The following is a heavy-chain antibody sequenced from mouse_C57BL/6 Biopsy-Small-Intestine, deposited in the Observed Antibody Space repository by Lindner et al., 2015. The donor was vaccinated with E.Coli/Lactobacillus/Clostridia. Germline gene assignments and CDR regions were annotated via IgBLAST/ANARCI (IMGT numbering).Heavy chain of an antibody. D-gene: IGHD6-1*01. CDR1: GGTFSGYG. CDR2: TVPVFGTT. J-gene: IGHJ2*01. Sequence: SVKVSCKASGGTFSGYGVTWVRQAPGQGLEWMGGTVPVFGTTNFGKRFQGRVTIEVDESATTAYLELSGLRPDDTAVYYCAREVRPPGTPTNQDNYFDPWGQGTLVTVSS. V-gene: IGHV1-55*01. CDR3: AREVRPPGTPTNQDNYFDP.